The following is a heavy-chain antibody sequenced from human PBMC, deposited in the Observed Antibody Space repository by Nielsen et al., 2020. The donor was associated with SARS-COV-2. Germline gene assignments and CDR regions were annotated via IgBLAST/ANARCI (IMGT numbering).Heavy chain of an antibody. CDR3: AKAREAYGDYYYYYSPAV. D-gene: IGHD4-17*01. CDR1: GDSVSSNSAA. Sequence: SQTLSLTCAISGDSVSSNSAAWNWIRQSPSRGLEWLGRTYYRSKWYNDYAVSVKSRITINPDTSKNQFSLHLNSVTPEDTAVYYCAKAREAYGDYYYYYSPAVWAKGPRSPSP. J-gene: IGHJ6*03. CDR2: TYYRSKWYN. V-gene: IGHV6-1*01.